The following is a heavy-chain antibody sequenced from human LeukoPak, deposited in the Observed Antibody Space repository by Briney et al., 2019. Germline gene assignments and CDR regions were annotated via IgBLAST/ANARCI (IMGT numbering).Heavy chain of an antibody. V-gene: IGHV3-23*01. Sequence: PTGGSLRLSCAASGFTFSSYAMSWVRQAPGKGLEWVSAISGSGGSTYYADSVKGRFTISRDNSKSTLYLQMSSLRAEDTAVYYCAKFNANSSGFDFDYWGQGTLLTVSS. D-gene: IGHD3-22*01. J-gene: IGHJ4*02. CDR1: GFTFSSYA. CDR3: AKFNANSSGFDFDY. CDR2: ISGSGGST.